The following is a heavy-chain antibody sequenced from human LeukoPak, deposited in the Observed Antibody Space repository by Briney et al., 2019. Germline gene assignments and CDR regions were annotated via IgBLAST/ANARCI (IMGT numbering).Heavy chain of an antibody. J-gene: IGHJ5*02. CDR1: GFTFSSYS. V-gene: IGHV3-48*01. D-gene: IGHD3-3*01. Sequence: GGSLRLSCAASGFTFSSYSMNWVRQAPGKGLEWVSYISSSSSTIYYADSVKGRFTISRDNAKNSLYLQMNSLRAEDTAVYYCARGQDYDFWSGYNWFDHWGQGTLVTVSS. CDR2: ISSSSSTI. CDR3: ARGQDYDFWSGYNWFDH.